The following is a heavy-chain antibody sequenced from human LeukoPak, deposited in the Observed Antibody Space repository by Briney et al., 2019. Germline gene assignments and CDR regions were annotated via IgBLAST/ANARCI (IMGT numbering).Heavy chain of an antibody. CDR3: ASSIEVVAPWFDP. Sequence: SETLSLTCTVSGGSISRYYWTWIRQPPGKGLEWIGYIYYSGSTNYNPSLKGRVTISVDTSKNQFSLKLSSVTAADTAVYYCASSIEVVAPWFDPWGQGTLVTVSS. CDR2: IYYSGST. CDR1: GGSISRYY. D-gene: IGHD6-19*01. J-gene: IGHJ5*02. V-gene: IGHV4-59*01.